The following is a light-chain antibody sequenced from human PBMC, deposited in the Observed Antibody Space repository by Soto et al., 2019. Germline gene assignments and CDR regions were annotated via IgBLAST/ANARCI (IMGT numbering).Light chain of an antibody. Sequence: QSALTQPASVSGSPGQSITISCTGTSSDVGAYKYVSWYQQHPGKAPKLIIYEVSNRPSRISDRFSGSKSGNTASLTISGLQAEDEADYYCSSYTNINTWVFGGGTQLTVL. CDR1: SSDVGAYKY. V-gene: IGLV2-14*01. CDR3: SSYTNINTWV. J-gene: IGLJ3*02. CDR2: EVS.